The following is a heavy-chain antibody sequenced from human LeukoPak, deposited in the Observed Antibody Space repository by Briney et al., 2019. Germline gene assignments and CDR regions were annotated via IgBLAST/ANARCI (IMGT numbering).Heavy chain of an antibody. V-gene: IGHV4-34*01. CDR1: GGSFSGYY. CDR3: AGGGGYYYDSSGPH. CDR2: INHSGST. D-gene: IGHD3-22*01. J-gene: IGHJ1*01. Sequence: SETLSLTCAVYGGSFSGYYWSWIRQPPGKGLEWIGEINHSGSTNYNPSLKSRVTISVDTSKNQFSLKLSSVTAADTAVYYCAGGGGYYYDSSGPHWGQGTLVTVSS.